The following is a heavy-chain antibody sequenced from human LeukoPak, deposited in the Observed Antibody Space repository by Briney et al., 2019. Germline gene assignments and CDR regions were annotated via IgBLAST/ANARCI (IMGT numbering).Heavy chain of an antibody. CDR2: IYTSGST. CDR1: GGSISSGSYY. V-gene: IGHV4-61*02. J-gene: IGHJ4*02. D-gene: IGHD3-9*01. Sequence: PSETLSLTCTASGGSISSGSYYWSCIRQPAGKGLEWIGRIYTSGSTNYNPSLKGRVTIPVDTSKNQFSLKLSSVTAADTAVYYCARAGYDILTGYYYFDYWGQGTLVTVSS. CDR3: ARAGYDILTGYYYFDY.